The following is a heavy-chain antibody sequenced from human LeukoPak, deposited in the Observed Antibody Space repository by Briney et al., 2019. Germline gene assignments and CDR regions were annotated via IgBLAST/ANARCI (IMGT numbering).Heavy chain of an antibody. CDR1: GFTFSSYA. Sequence: QPGGSLRLSCAASGFTFSSYAMSWVRQAPGKGLEWVSAISGSGGSTYYADSVKGRFTISRDNSKNTLYLQMNSLRAEDTAVYYCARDHGGDYAFDYWGQGTLVTVSS. J-gene: IGHJ4*02. V-gene: IGHV3-23*01. D-gene: IGHD4-17*01. CDR2: ISGSGGST. CDR3: ARDHGGDYAFDY.